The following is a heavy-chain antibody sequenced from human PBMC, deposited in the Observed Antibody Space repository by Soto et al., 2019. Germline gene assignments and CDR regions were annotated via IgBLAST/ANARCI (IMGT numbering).Heavy chain of an antibody. CDR1: GVALCISREG. Sequence: TPPLTQTCKISGVALCISREGGGWIRQPPGKALEGLALIYWDDDKRYSPSLKSRLTVTNDTSKNQVVLTMTNMDPVDTSTYYCAHSPQWLVRSRTNVFGIWGKGTMVT. J-gene: IGHJ3*02. V-gene: IGHV2-5*02. CDR3: AHSPQWLVRSRTNVFGI. D-gene: IGHD6-19*01. CDR2: IYWDDDK.